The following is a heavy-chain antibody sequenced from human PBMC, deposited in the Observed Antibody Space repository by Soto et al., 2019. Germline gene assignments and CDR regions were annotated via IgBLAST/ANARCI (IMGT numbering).Heavy chain of an antibody. CDR1: GGSLSGYY. V-gene: IGHV4-34*01. CDR2: VKDGGHT. J-gene: IGHJ4*02. CDR3: ARGQEGVVATH. Sequence: QVQLQQWGAGLLKPSETLSLNCAVTGGSLSGYYWSWIRQPPGKGLEWIGEVKDGGHTNYSPSLRGRGTISSYTSNNQFSLRLNSVTAADTGVYYCARGQEGVVATHWDQGSLVTVSS. D-gene: IGHD5-12*01.